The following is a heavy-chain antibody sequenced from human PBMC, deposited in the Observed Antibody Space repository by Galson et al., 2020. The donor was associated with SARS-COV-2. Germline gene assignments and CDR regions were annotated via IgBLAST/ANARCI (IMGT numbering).Heavy chain of an antibody. D-gene: IGHD3-9*01. Sequence: SETLSLTCTVSGGSISSGGYYWSWIRQHPGKGLEWIGYIYYSGSTYYNPSLKSRVTISVDTSKNQFSLKLSSVTAADTAVYYCAGYGITITPPRRDYAIDYWGQGTLVTVSS. CDR2: IYYSGST. J-gene: IGHJ4*02. CDR3: AGYGITITPPRRDYAIDY. CDR1: GGSISSGGYY. V-gene: IGHV4-31*03.